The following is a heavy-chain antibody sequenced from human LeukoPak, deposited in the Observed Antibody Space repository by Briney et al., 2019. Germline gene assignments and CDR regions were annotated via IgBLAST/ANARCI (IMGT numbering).Heavy chain of an antibody. CDR2: IYYSGSI. CDR3: ARGLYSSSWYWFDP. D-gene: IGHD6-13*01. CDR1: GGSISSGGYY. Sequence: PSETLSLTCTVSGGSISSGGYYWSWIRQHPGKGLEWIGYIYYSGSIYYNPSLMSRVTISVDTSKTQFSLKLSSVTAADTAVYYCARGLYSSSWYWFDPWGQGTLVTVSS. J-gene: IGHJ5*02. V-gene: IGHV4-31*03.